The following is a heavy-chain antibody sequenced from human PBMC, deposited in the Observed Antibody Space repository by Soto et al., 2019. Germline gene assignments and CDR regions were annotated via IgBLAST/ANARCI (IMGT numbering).Heavy chain of an antibody. J-gene: IGHJ5*02. D-gene: IGHD3-10*01. CDR2: IYYSGST. CDR3: ARGVGELWFGELLSNANWFDP. Sequence: SETLSLTCTVSGGSIISGGYYWSLIRQHPGKGLEWIGYIYYSGSTYYNPSLKSRVTISVDTSKNQFSLKLSSVTAADTAVYYCARGVGELWFGELLSNANWFDPWGQGTLVTVSS. CDR1: GGSIISGGYY. V-gene: IGHV4-31*03.